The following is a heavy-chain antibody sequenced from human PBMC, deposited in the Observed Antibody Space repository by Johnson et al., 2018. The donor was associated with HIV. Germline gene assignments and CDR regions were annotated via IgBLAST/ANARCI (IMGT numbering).Heavy chain of an antibody. Sequence: QVQLVESGGGVVQPGGSLRLSCAASGFTFSSYGMHWVRQAPGKGLEWVAVIWYDGSNKYYADSVKGRFTITRDNSKNTLYLQMNSLRAEYTAVYYCAKDRRSSSLDAFDIWGQGTMVTVSS. V-gene: IGHV3-33*06. CDR3: AKDRRSSSLDAFDI. D-gene: IGHD6-13*01. J-gene: IGHJ3*02. CDR2: IWYDGSNK. CDR1: GFTFSSYG.